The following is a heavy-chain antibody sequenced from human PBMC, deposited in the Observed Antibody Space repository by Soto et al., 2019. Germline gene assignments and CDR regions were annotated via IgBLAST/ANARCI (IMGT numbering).Heavy chain of an antibody. J-gene: IGHJ4*02. CDR2: INPLPTSGST. CDR3: ARDLAAAAY. V-gene: IGHV1-46*01. Sequence: QVQLVQSGAEVKKPGASVKVSCKASGYIFTNYYIHWVRQAPGQGLEWMAIINPLPTSGSTNYAQKFQGSVTVTRDTSTSTVYLELSSLRSEDTALYYCARDLAAAAYWGQGTLVTISS. D-gene: IGHD6-13*01. CDR1: GYIFTNYY.